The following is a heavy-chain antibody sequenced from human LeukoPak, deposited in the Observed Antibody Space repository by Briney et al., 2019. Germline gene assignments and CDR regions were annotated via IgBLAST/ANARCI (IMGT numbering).Heavy chain of an antibody. CDR3: ARRYGGYSNFDY. D-gene: IGHD5-12*01. CDR1: GDSISSYY. J-gene: IGHJ4*02. Sequence: SETLSLTCTVSGDSISSYYWSWIRQPPGKGLEWIGYIHYTGSTSYNPSLKSRVTISVDTSKNQFSLKLTSVTAADTAVYYCARRYGGYSNFDYWGQGTLVTVSS. V-gene: IGHV4-59*08. CDR2: IHYTGST.